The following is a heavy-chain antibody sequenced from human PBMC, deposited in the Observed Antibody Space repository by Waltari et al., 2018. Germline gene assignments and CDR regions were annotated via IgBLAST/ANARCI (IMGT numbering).Heavy chain of an antibody. Sequence: QVQLVQSGAEMKKPGASVKVSCKASGYTFTGYYMHWVRQAPGQGLEWMGRINPNSGGTNYAKKVQGRVTMTRDTSISTAYMELSRLRSDDTAVYYCARDGTPDYYDSSGYSRSDYWGQGTLVTVSS. D-gene: IGHD3-22*01. CDR1: GYTFTGYY. V-gene: IGHV1-2*06. CDR2: INPNSGGT. CDR3: ARDGTPDYYDSSGYSRSDY. J-gene: IGHJ4*02.